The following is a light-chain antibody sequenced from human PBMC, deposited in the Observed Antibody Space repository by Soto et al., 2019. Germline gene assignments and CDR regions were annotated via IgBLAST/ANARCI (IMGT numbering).Light chain of an antibody. CDR2: DVT. CDR3: ISYTTSSPYVL. J-gene: IGLJ2*01. CDR1: SSDIGRYNY. Sequence: QSALTQPASVSGSPGQSITISCTGSSSDIGRYNYVSWYQQYPGKAPKLMIDDVTNRPSGISNRFSGSKSGNTASLTISGLQAEDEADYYCISYTTSSPYVLVGGATKVTVL. V-gene: IGLV2-14*01.